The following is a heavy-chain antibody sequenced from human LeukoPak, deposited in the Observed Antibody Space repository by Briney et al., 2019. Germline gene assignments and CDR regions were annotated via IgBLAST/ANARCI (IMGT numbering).Heavy chain of an antibody. CDR2: ISYDGRNK. J-gene: IGHJ4*02. D-gene: IGHD1-7*01. V-gene: IGHV3-30*03. Sequence: GGSLRLSCAASGFTFSSYGMHWVRQAPGKGLEWVAIISYDGRNKYYADSVKGRFTISRDNSKNTLYLQMNSLRAEDTAVYYCARGELELRWLSDYWGQGTLVTVSS. CDR1: GFTFSSYG. CDR3: ARGELELRWLSDY.